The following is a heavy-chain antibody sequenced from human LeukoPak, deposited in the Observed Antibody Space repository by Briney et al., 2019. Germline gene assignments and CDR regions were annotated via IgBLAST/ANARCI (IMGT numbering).Heavy chain of an antibody. Sequence: SETLSLTCTVSGGSISSYYWSWIRQPPGKGLEWIGYIYYSGSTNYNPSLKSRVTISVDTSKNQFSLKLSSVTAADTAVYYCARWTGYYRGYFDYWGQGTLVTVSS. V-gene: IGHV4-59*12. CDR2: IYYSGST. CDR1: GGSISSYY. D-gene: IGHD3/OR15-3a*01. J-gene: IGHJ4*02. CDR3: ARWTGYYRGYFDY.